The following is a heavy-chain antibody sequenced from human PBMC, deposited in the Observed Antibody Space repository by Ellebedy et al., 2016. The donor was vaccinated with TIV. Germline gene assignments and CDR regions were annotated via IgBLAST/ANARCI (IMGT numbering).Heavy chain of an antibody. Sequence: MPSETLSLTCTVSGGSISRYSWSWIRQPPGKGLEWLGYISDSGSTNYNPSLKSRVTISVDTSKNQFSLTLTSVTAADTAVYYCARSPAIFERLPYYYGMDVWGQGTTVTFSS. D-gene: IGHD1-1*01. V-gene: IGHV4-59*08. CDR1: GGSISRYS. J-gene: IGHJ6*02. CDR3: ARSPAIFERLPYYYGMDV. CDR2: ISDSGST.